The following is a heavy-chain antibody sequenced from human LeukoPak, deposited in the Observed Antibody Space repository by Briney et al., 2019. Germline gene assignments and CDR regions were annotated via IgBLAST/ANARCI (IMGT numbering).Heavy chain of an antibody. CDR1: GGSISSSSYY. J-gene: IGHJ4*02. D-gene: IGHD6-19*01. Sequence: SETLSLTCTVSGGSISSSSYYWGWIRQPPGKGLEWIGSIYYSGSTYYNPSLKSRVTISVDTSKNQFSLKLSSVTAADTAVYYCARESAISSGWKGYFDYWGQGTLVTVSS. CDR3: ARESAISSGWKGYFDY. V-gene: IGHV4-39*07. CDR2: IYYSGST.